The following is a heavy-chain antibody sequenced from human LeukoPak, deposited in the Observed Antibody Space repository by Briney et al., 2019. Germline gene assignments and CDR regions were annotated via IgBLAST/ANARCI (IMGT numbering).Heavy chain of an antibody. J-gene: IGHJ4*02. CDR1: GFTFSSYA. Sequence: GGSLRLSCAASGFTFSSYAMSWVRQAPGKGLEWVSAISGSGGSTYYADSVKGRFTISRDNAKNSLYLQMNSLRAEDTAVYYCARAIGGGSYEDLFDYWGQGTLVTVSS. CDR2: ISGSGGST. D-gene: IGHD1-26*01. CDR3: ARAIGGGSYEDLFDY. V-gene: IGHV3-23*01.